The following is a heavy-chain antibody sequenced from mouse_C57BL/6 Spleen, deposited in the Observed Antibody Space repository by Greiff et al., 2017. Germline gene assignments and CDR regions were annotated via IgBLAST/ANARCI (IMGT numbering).Heavy chain of an antibody. CDR2: INPSSGYT. Sequence: QVQLQQSGAELARPGASVKMSCKASGYTFTSYTMHWVKQRPGQGLEWIGYINPSSGYTKYNQKFKDKATLTADKSASTAYMQLSSLTSEDSAVYYCASYCGSSAFDYWGKGTTLTVSS. V-gene: IGHV1-4*01. CDR3: ASYCGSSAFDY. J-gene: IGHJ2*01. CDR1: GYTFTSYT. D-gene: IGHD1-1*01.